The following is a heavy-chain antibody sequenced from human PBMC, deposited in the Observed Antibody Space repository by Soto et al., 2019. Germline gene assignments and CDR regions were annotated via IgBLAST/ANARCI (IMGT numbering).Heavy chain of an antibody. V-gene: IGHV1-69*02. CDR1: GGTFGRYP. Sequence: QVQLVQSGAEVRKPGSSVKVSCEASGGTFGRYPISWVRQAPGQGRERMGRIVAVHDIVHYAQKFQPRVTLTAVTSTGTAYLELSGLRDEDTAVYFCARVFQRLTMGRTAYFYMDGWRNGNTVTVSS. CDR3: ARVFQRLTMGRTAYFYMDG. D-gene: IGHD3-10*01. CDR2: IVAVHDIV. J-gene: IGHJ6*03.